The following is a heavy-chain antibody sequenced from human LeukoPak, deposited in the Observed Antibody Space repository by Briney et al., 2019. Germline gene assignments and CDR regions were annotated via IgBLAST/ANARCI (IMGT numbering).Heavy chain of an antibody. V-gene: IGHV1-2*02. D-gene: IGHD3-16*01. J-gene: IGHJ6*03. CDR1: GYTFTGYY. Sequence: ASVKVSCKASGYTFTGYYMHWVRQATGQGLEWMGWINPNSGGTNYAQKFQGRVTMTRDTSISTAYMELSRLRSDDTAVYYCARGEGYYYYYMDVWGKGTTVTVSS. CDR3: ARGEGYYYYYMDV. CDR2: INPNSGGT.